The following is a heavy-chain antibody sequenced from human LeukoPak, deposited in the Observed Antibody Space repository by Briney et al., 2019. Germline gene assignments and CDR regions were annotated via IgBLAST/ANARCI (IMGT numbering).Heavy chain of an antibody. CDR2: VYHSGSA. J-gene: IGHJ5*02. CDR1: GGSFSSGTYS. Sequence: SETQTLTCAVSGGSFSSGTYSWSWIRQPPGKGLEWMGYVYHSGSAYYNPSLKSRVTISVDTFKNQFSLELSSVTAADTAVYFCAREDYEIFAGRYSWLDPWGQGTLVTVSS. V-gene: IGHV4-30-2*01. D-gene: IGHD3-9*01. CDR3: AREDYEIFAGRYSWLDP.